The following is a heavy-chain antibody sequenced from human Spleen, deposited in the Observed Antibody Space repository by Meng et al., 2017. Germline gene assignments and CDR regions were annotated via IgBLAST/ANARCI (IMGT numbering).Heavy chain of an antibody. CDR2: ISWNSGRV. V-gene: IGHV3-9*01. CDR3: AKVIGGPDTAMVYFDY. J-gene: IGHJ4*02. D-gene: IGHD5-18*01. Sequence: SLKISCAASGFIFDDYAMHWLRQAPGKGLEWVSGISWNSGRVDYADSVKGHFTISRDNAKNSLYLQMDSLRTEDTALYYCAKVIGGPDTAMVYFDYWGQGTLVTVSS. CDR1: GFIFDDYA.